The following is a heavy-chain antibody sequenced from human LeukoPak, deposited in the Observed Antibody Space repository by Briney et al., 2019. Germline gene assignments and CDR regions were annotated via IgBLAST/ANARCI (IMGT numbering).Heavy chain of an antibody. CDR2: IWYDGSKK. Sequence: GGSLRLPCAASGFTFSTYGIHWVRQAPGKGLEWVAVIWYDGSKKYYADSVKGRFTISRDDSKNTLYLQMNSLRAEDTAVYYCARDFGVTNYHFDYWGQGTLVTVSS. CDR1: GFTFSTYG. V-gene: IGHV3-33*01. D-gene: IGHD3-16*01. CDR3: ARDFGVTNYHFDY. J-gene: IGHJ4*02.